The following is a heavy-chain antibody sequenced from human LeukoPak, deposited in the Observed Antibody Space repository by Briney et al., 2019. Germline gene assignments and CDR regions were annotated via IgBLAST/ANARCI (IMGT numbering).Heavy chain of an antibody. D-gene: IGHD6-13*01. CDR2: IYYSGST. J-gene: IGHJ4*02. Sequence: PSQTLSLTCTVSGGSISSGGYYWSWIRQHPGKGLEWIGYIYYSGSTYYNPSLKSRVTIFVDTSKNQFSLKLSSVTGADTAVYYCARASAAGTHLGYWGQGTLVTVSS. V-gene: IGHV4-31*03. CDR3: ARASAAGTHLGY. CDR1: GGSISSGGYY.